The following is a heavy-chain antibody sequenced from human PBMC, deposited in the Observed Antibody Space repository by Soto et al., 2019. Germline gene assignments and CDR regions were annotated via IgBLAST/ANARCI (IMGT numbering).Heavy chain of an antibody. Sequence: PSETLSLTCTVSGGSISSYYWSWIRQPPGKALEWLAHIFSNDEKSSSTSLKSRLTISKDTSKSQVILTMTNMDPVDTATYYCARSLWSGYSTYYYGMDVWGQGTTVTVSS. V-gene: IGHV2-26*01. CDR3: ARSLWSGYSTYYYGMDV. CDR2: IFSNDEK. CDR1: GGSISSYYW. J-gene: IGHJ6*02. D-gene: IGHD3-3*01.